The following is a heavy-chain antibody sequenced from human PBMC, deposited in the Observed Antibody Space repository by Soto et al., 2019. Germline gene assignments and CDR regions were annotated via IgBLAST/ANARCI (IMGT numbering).Heavy chain of an antibody. Sequence: ASVKVSCKASGYTFTSYGISWVRQAPGQGLEWMGWISAYNGNTNYAQKLQGTVTMTTDTSTSTAYMELRSLRSDDTAVYYCARAGSGYEPWWFDPWGQGTLVTVSS. CDR3: ARAGSGYEPWWFDP. CDR2: ISAYNGNT. D-gene: IGHD3-3*01. V-gene: IGHV1-18*01. J-gene: IGHJ5*02. CDR1: GYTFTSYG.